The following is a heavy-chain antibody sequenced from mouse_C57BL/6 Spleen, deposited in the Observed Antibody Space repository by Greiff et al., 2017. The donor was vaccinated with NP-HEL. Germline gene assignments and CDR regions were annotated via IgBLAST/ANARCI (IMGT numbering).Heavy chain of an antibody. J-gene: IGHJ3*01. D-gene: IGHD4-1*01. CDR3: ARSYWDWGPGFAY. Sequence: VQLQQSGAELARPGASVKLSCKASGYTFTSYGISWVKQRTGQGLEWIGEIYPRSGNTYYNEKFKGKATLTADKSSSTAYMELRSLTSEDSAFYFCARSYWDWGPGFAYWGQGTLVTVSA. CDR1: GYTFTSYG. V-gene: IGHV1-81*01. CDR2: IYPRSGNT.